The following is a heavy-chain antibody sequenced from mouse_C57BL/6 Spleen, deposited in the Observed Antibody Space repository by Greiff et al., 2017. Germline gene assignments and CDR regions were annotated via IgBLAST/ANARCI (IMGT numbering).Heavy chain of an antibody. V-gene: IGHV1-54*01. CDR2: INPGSGGT. D-gene: IGHD1-1*01. CDR3: AREDYYYGSSYGEAMDY. J-gene: IGHJ4*01. CDR1: GYAFTNYL. Sequence: VKLMESGAELVRPGTSVKVSCKASGYAFTNYLIEWVKQRPGQGLEWIGVINPGSGGTNYNEKFKGKATLTADKSSSTAYMQLSSLTSEDSAVYFCAREDYYYGSSYGEAMDYWGQGTSVTVSS.